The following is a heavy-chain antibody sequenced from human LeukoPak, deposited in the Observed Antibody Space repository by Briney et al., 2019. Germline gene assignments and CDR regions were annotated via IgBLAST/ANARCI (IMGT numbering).Heavy chain of an antibody. CDR2: ISSRSSYI. V-gene: IGHV3-21*01. CDR1: GFTFSAHS. D-gene: IGHD3-22*01. J-gene: IGHJ4*02. Sequence: GGSLRPSCAASGFTFSAHSMNWVRQAPGKGLEWVASISSRSSYIYYEGSVKGRFTVSRDNARNSVYLQMNSLRVEDTAVYYCARSGWPYYFDYWGQGTLVTVSS. CDR3: ARSGWPYYFDY.